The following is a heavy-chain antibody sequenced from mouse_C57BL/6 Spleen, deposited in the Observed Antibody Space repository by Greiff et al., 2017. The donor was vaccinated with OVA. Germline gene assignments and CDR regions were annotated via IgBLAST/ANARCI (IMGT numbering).Heavy chain of an antibody. D-gene: IGHD1-1*01. V-gene: IGHV1-59*01. CDR3: ARVYGSSYEDAMDY. CDR1: GYTFTSYW. Sequence: QVQLQQSGAELVRPGTSVKLSCKASGYTFTSYWMHWVKQRPGQGLEWIGVIDPSDSYTNYNQKFKGKATLTVDTSSSTAYMQLSSLTSEDSAVYYCARVYGSSYEDAMDYWGQGTSVTVSS. J-gene: IGHJ4*01. CDR2: IDPSDSYT.